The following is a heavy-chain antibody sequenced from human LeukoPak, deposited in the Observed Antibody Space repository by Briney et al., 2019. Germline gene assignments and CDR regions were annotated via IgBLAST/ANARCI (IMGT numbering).Heavy chain of an antibody. CDR3: ARRSIDTYYYDSSGYAIPFFADY. V-gene: IGHV4-39*01. D-gene: IGHD3-22*01. Sequence: PSETLSLTCTVSGGSLSSSSYYWGWIRQPPGEGLEWIGSIYYSGSTYYNPSLKRRVTISVNTSKNQFSLKLSSVTAADTAVYYCARRSIDTYYYDSSGYAIPFFADYWGQGTLVTVSS. J-gene: IGHJ4*02. CDR1: GGSLSSSSYY. CDR2: IYYSGST.